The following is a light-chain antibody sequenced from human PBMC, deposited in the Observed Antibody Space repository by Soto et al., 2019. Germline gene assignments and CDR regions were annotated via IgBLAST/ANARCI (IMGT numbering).Light chain of an antibody. CDR1: SSDVGGYNY. J-gene: IGLJ2*01. Sequence: QSALTQPRSVSGSPGQSVTISCTGTSSDVGGYNYVSWYQQHPGEAPKPLIYDVSKRPSGVRNRFSGSKSGNTASLTISGLRADDEANYYCCSYAGTFVVFGGGTKLTVL. CDR2: DVS. V-gene: IGLV2-11*01. CDR3: CSYAGTFVV.